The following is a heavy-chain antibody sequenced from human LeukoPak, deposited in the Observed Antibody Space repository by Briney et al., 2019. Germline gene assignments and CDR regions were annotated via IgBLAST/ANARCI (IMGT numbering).Heavy chain of an antibody. V-gene: IGHV3-23*01. CDR1: GFTFSSYA. D-gene: IGHD6-13*01. CDR2: ITGSGGST. J-gene: IGHJ4*02. CDR3: AKDIAAASTNFDY. Sequence: GGSLRLSCAASGFTFSSYAISWVRQAPGKGLEWVSTITGSGGSTYYPDSVKGRFTISRDNSKNTLYLQMNSLRAEDTAVYYCAKDIAAASTNFDYWGQGTLVTVSS.